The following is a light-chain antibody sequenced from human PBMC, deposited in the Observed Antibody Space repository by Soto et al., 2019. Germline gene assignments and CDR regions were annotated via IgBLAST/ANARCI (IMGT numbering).Light chain of an antibody. V-gene: IGLV1-51*01. J-gene: IGLJ1*01. Sequence: QSVLTQPPSVSAAPGQKVTISCSGSSSNIGNNFISWYQQLPGTAPKLLIYDIYKRPSGIPDRFSGSKSGTSATLGITGLLTGDEADYYCGTWDSSLSAFVFGTGTKVTVL. CDR1: SSNIGNNF. CDR3: GTWDSSLSAFV. CDR2: DIY.